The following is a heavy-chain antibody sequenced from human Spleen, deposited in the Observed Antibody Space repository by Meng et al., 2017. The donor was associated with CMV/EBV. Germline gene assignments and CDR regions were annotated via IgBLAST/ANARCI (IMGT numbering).Heavy chain of an antibody. Sequence: GESLKISCTASGFTFSSYSMNWVRQAPGKGLEWVSYISSSSSTIYYADSVKGRFTIYRDNAKNSLYLQMNSLRAEDTAVYYCAREQSGMAAGTYYYGMDVWGQGTTVTVSS. D-gene: IGHD6-13*01. V-gene: IGHV3-48*04. CDR3: AREQSGMAAGTYYYGMDV. CDR2: ISSSSSTI. J-gene: IGHJ6*01. CDR1: GFTFSSYS.